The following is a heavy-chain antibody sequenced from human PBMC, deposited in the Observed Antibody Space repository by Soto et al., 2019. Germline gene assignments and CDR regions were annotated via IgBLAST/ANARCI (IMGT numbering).Heavy chain of an antibody. J-gene: IGHJ3*02. CDR2: VGGSDDDK. Sequence: EVQLLESGGGVVQPGGSLRLSCAASGFTFSDYAMSWVRQTPGKGLQWVSGVGGSDDDKHYADSVRGRFIVSRDNSKNTLYLQMNRLRADDTAIYDWAKVATSFNCVLDPFDMWGQGTEVTVSS. CDR3: AKVATSFNCVLDPFDM. D-gene: IGHD1-1*01. CDR1: GFTFSDYA. V-gene: IGHV3-23*01.